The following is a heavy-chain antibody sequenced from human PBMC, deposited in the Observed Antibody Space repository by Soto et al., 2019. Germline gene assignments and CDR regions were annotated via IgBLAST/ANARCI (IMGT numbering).Heavy chain of an antibody. CDR2: IYYSGST. D-gene: IGHD3-3*02. CDR3: ASGPPFRDYYMDV. CDR1: GDSISSYY. V-gene: IGHV4-59*01. J-gene: IGHJ6*03. Sequence: SETLSLTCTVSGDSISSYYWSWIRQPPGKGLQWIGYIYYSGSTNYNPSLKSRVTISGDTSKNQLSLKVNSVTAADTAVYYCASGPPFRDYYMDVWGKGTTVTVSS.